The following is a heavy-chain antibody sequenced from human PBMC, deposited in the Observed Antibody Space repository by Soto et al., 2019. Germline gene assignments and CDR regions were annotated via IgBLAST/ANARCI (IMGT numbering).Heavy chain of an antibody. CDR3: ARYGSGWYGDYYYGMEV. J-gene: IGHJ6*02. Sequence: GGSLRLSCAASGFTFSSYSMNWVRQAPGKGLEWVSYISSSSSTIYYADFVKGRFTISRDNAKNSLYLQMNSLRDEDTAVYYCARYGSGWYGDYYYGMEVWGQGTTVTVSS. CDR1: GFTFSSYS. CDR2: ISSSSSTI. D-gene: IGHD6-19*01. V-gene: IGHV3-48*02.